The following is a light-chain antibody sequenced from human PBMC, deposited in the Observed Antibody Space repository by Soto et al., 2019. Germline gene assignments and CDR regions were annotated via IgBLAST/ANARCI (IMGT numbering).Light chain of an antibody. J-gene: IGKJ4*01. CDR1: QSVSSY. CDR2: DAS. V-gene: IGKV3-11*01. Sequence: EIVLTQSPAPLSLSPGERATLSCRASQSVSSYLAWYQQKPGQAPRLLIYDASNRATGIPARFSGSGSGTDFTLTISSLEPEDFAVYYCQQYNNWPLTFGGGTKVDIK. CDR3: QQYNNWPLT.